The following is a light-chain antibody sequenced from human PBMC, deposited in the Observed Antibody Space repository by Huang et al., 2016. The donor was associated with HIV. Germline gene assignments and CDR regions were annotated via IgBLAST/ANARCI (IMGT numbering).Light chain of an antibody. CDR1: PGISNS. CDR3: QQYYTNPRT. V-gene: IGKV1-NL1*01. J-gene: IGKJ1*01. Sequence: DIQMTQSPSSLSAFVGDRVTITCRASPGISNSLAWYQQKPGKAPKLLLYAASRLESGVPSRFSGSGSGTDYTLTISSLQPEDFATYFCQQYYTNPRTFGQGTKVEIK. CDR2: AAS.